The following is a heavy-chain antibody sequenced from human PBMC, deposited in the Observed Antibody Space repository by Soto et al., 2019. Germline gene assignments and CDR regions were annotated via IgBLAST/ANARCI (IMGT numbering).Heavy chain of an antibody. CDR3: VRDPQRNDY. V-gene: IGHV1-18*04. CDR1: GYSFTSYG. J-gene: IGHJ4*02. D-gene: IGHD6-25*01. CDR2: ISANSGNT. Sequence: QVQLVQSGPEVKKPGASVKVSCKASGYSFTSYGVSWVRQAPVQGLEWMGWISANSGNTDYAQKFRGRVTMTTETSTSTAHMDLRSLRSVDTAVYYCVRDPQRNDYWGQGTLVTVSS.